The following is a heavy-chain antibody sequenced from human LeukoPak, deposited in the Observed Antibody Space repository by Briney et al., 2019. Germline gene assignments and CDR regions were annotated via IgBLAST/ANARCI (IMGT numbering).Heavy chain of an antibody. J-gene: IGHJ4*02. CDR2: ISYDGSNK. CDR1: GFTFSSYA. Sequence: GGSLRLSCAASGFTFSSYAMHWVRQAPGKGLEWVAVISYDGSNKYYADSVKGRFTISRDNSKNTLYLQMNSLRAEDTAVYYCARRLWFGEFPEDYWGQGTLVTVSS. D-gene: IGHD3-10*01. V-gene: IGHV3-30-3*01. CDR3: ARRLWFGEFPEDY.